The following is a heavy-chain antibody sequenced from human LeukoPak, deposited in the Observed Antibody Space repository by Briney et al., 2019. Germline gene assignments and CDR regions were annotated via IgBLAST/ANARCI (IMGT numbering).Heavy chain of an antibody. CDR2: ISADNGKT. J-gene: IGHJ3*02. CDR3: ARFGLGKHIEVAGIPFDI. V-gene: IGHV1-18*01. CDR1: GYTFSSYD. Sequence: ASVKVSCKASGYTFSSYDINWVRQATGQGLEWMGWISADNGKTNYAQKLQGRVTMTTDTSTTTAYMELRSLRSDDTAVYYCARFGLGKHIEVAGIPFDIWGQGTMVTVSS. D-gene: IGHD6-19*01.